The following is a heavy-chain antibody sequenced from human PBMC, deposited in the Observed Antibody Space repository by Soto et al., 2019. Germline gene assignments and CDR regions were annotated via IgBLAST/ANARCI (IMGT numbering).Heavy chain of an antibody. Sequence: QVQLVESGGGVVQPGRSLRLSCAASGFTFSSYGMHWVRQAPGKGLEWVAVIWYDGSNKYYADSVKGQFTISRDNSKNTLYLQMNSLRAEDTAVYYCAREVHYYGSGRWSFDPWGQGTLVTVSS. CDR3: AREVHYYGSGRWSFDP. CDR2: IWYDGSNK. CDR1: GFTFSSYG. V-gene: IGHV3-33*01. J-gene: IGHJ5*02. D-gene: IGHD3-10*01.